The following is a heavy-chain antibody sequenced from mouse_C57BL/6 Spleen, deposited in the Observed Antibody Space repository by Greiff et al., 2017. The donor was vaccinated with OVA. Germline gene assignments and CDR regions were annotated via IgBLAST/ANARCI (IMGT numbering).Heavy chain of an antibody. D-gene: IGHD3-1*01. V-gene: IGHV5-6*01. Sequence: EVMLVESGGDLVKPGGSLKLSCAASGFTFSSYGMSWVRQTPDKRLEWVATISSGGSYTYYPDSVKGRFPISRDNAKNTLYLQMSSLKSEDTAMYYCADLGGAMDYWGQGTSVTVSS. J-gene: IGHJ4*01. CDR1: GFTFSSYG. CDR3: ADLGGAMDY. CDR2: ISSGGSYT.